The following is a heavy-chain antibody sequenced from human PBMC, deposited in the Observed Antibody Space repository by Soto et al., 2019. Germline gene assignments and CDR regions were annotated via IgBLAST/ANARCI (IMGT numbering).Heavy chain of an antibody. CDR3: ARGRGDYGDYEWSH. J-gene: IGHJ1*01. CDR1: GYTFTSYD. D-gene: IGHD4-17*01. CDR2: MNPNSGNT. V-gene: IGHV1-8*01. Sequence: ASVKVSCKASGYTFTSYDINWVRQATGQGLEWMGWMNPNSGNTGYAQKFQGRVTMTRNTSISTAYMELSSLRSEDTAVYYCARGRGDYGDYEWSHWGQGTLVTVSS.